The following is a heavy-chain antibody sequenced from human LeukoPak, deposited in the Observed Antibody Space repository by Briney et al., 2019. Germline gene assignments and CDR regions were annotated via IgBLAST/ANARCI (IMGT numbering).Heavy chain of an antibody. CDR3: ATVRTYYDFWSGYYSGNWFDP. CDR1: GYTLTELS. Sequence: ASVKVSCKVSGYTLTELSMHWVRQAPGKGLEWMGGFHPEDGETIYAQKFQGRVTMTEDTSTDTAYMELSSLRPEDTAVYYCATVRTYYDFWSGYYSGNWFDPWGQGTLVTVSS. CDR2: FHPEDGET. V-gene: IGHV1-24*01. D-gene: IGHD3-3*01. J-gene: IGHJ5*02.